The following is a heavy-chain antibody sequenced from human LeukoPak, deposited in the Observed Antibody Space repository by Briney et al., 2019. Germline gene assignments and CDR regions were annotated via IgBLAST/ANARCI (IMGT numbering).Heavy chain of an antibody. CDR3: GADSMPRGVFSYAFDI. V-gene: IGHV1-58*01. Sequence: SVKVSCKASGFTFTSSAVQWVRQPRGQRLEWIGWIVVGSGDTNSAQKFQERVTITRDMSTRTAYMELSSLRSEDTAVYYCGADSMPRGVFSYAFDIWGQGTMVTVSS. CDR2: IVVGSGDT. D-gene: IGHD3-10*01. J-gene: IGHJ3*02. CDR1: GFTFTSSA.